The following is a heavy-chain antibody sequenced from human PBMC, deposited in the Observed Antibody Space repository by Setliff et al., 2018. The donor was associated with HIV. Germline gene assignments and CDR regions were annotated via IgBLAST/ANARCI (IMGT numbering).Heavy chain of an antibody. CDR1: GFTLSNYY. CDR2: IKQEVKDT. D-gene: IGHD2-8*02. V-gene: IGHV3-7*03. J-gene: IGHJ6*04. Sequence: GGSLRLSCDASGFTLSNYYMTWVRQAPGKGLEWAANIKQEVKDTYYVDSVKGRFFISRDNAKNSVYLQMNSLRAEDTAVCHCVRTGGSPDEGGYMDVWGTGTTVTVSS. CDR3: VRTGGSPDEGGYMDV.